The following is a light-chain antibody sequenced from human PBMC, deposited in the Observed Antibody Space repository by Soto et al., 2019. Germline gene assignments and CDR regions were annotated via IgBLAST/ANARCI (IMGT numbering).Light chain of an antibody. V-gene: IGKV3-15*01. Sequence: IVLTQSPVSLSLSPGERATLSCRASESIGRSLAWYQQRPGQAHRLLIYGASTRATSFPARFSGSGSGTDFTLTIRSLQSEDFAVYYCKQYNNWPWTFGQGTKVDI. CDR2: GAS. CDR3: KQYNNWPWT. CDR1: ESIGRS. J-gene: IGKJ1*01.